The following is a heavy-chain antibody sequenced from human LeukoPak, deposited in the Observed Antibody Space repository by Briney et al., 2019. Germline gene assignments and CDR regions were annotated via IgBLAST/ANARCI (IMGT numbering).Heavy chain of an antibody. Sequence: PGGSLRLSCAASGFSFNIHWMHWVRQAPGKGLVWVSRISNDGSSTIYAESVKGRFTISRDNANNKLYLQMNSLRGEDTAVYYCAREGEVAGAYYMDVWGKGTTVTVSS. D-gene: IGHD2-15*01. CDR1: GFSFNIHW. CDR2: ISNDGSST. CDR3: AREGEVAGAYYMDV. J-gene: IGHJ6*03. V-gene: IGHV3-74*01.